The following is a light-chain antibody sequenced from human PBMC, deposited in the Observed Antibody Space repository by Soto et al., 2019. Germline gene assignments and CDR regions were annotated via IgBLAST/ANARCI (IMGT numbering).Light chain of an antibody. CDR1: RSVSSK. J-gene: IGKJ1*01. CDR2: GAS. V-gene: IGKV3-15*01. Sequence: EIVMTQSPATLSVSPGERATLSRRASRSVSSKLAWYQQKPGQAPRLLIYGASTRATGIPARFSGSGSGTEFTLIISSLQSEDFAVYYCQQYNNWPPWTFGQGTKVDIK. CDR3: QQYNNWPPWT.